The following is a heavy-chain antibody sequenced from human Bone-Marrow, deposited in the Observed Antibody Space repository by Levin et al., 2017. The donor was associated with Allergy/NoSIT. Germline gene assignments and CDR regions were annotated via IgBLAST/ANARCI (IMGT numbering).Heavy chain of an antibody. CDR2: TYYRSKWYT. D-gene: IGHD3-3*01. Sequence: SETLSLTCGISGDSISTNRCAWNWIRLSPSRGLEWLGRTYYRSKWYTDYAVSVKGLISIIPDTSKNQFSLQLNSVTLDDTAIYYCVREERVSSCNVFGWFGPWGQGTLDTVSS. J-gene: IGHJ5*01. CDR1: GDSISTNRCA. V-gene: IGHV6-1*01. CDR3: VREERVSSCNVFGWFGP.